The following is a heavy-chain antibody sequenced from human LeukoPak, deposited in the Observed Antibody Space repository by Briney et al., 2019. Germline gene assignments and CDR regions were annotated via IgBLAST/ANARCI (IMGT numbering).Heavy chain of an antibody. CDR2: MKPNSGNT. Sequence: ASVKVSCKASGYTFTSYDINWVRQANGQGLEWMGWMKPNSGNTGYAKKFQGRVTITRNTSISTAYMELSSLRSEDTAVYYCARESSGYYDFWSGYSHEDAFDIWGQGTMVTVSS. CDR3: ARESSGYYDFWSGYSHEDAFDI. D-gene: IGHD3-3*01. CDR1: GYTFTSYD. V-gene: IGHV1-8*03. J-gene: IGHJ3*02.